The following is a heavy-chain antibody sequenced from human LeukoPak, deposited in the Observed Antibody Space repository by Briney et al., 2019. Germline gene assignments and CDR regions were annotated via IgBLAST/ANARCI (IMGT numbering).Heavy chain of an antibody. CDR2: ISSGGAST. D-gene: IGHD3-10*01. J-gene: IGHJ3*01. Sequence: GGSLRLSCAASGFTFRTYAMHWVRQAPGKGLEWVSGISSGGASTHYAESVKGQFTISRDNSQNTLFLQMNSLRVEDTAIYYCAKDSYVSGRPLHTFDVWGQGTMVTVSS. CDR3: AKDSYVSGRPLHTFDV. CDR1: GFTFRTYA. V-gene: IGHV3-23*01.